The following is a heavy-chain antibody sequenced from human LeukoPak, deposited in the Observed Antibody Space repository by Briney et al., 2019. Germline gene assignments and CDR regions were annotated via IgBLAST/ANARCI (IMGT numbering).Heavy chain of an antibody. CDR2: IYHSGST. Sequence: PSETLSLTCTVSGYSISSGYYWGFLRQPPGKRLEWIGIIYHSGSTYYNPSLKSRVTISVDTSKNQSSRKLSSVTAADTAVYYCAKVLPRGYYFDYGGQGTLVTVPS. V-gene: IGHV4-38-2*02. CDR1: GYSISSGYY. CDR3: AKVLPRGYYFDY. J-gene: IGHJ4*02.